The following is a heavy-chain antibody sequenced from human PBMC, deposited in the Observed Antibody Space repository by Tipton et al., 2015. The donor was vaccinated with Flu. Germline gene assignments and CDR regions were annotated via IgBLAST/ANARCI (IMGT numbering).Heavy chain of an antibody. Sequence: TLSLTCTVSGGSISSYYWSWIRQPAGKGLEWIGRIYTSGSTNYNPSLKSRVTMSVDTSKNQFSLKLSSVTAADTAVYYCAGAEVPAAIGYYYMDVWGKGTTVTVSS. CDR1: GGSISSYY. CDR3: AGAEVPAAIGYYYMDV. V-gene: IGHV4-4*07. D-gene: IGHD2-2*02. CDR2: IYTSGST. J-gene: IGHJ6*03.